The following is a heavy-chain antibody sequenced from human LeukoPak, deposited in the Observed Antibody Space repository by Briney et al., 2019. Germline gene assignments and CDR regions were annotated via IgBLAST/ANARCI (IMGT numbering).Heavy chain of an antibody. D-gene: IGHD5-12*01. J-gene: IGHJ4*02. CDR3: ARGYTYFDY. CDR2: ISSSGSTI. CDR1: GFTFSSYE. V-gene: IGHV3-48*03. Sequence: GGSLRLSCVASGFTFSSYEMNWVRQAPGKGLEWVSYISSSGSTIYYADSVKGRFTISRDNAKNSLYLQMNSLRAEDTAVYYCARGYTYFDYWGQGTLVTVSS.